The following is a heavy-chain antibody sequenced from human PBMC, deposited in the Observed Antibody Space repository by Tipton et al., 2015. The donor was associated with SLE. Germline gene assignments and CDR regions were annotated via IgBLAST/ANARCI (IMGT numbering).Heavy chain of an antibody. Sequence: SLRLSCAASGFTFSSYSMNWVRQAPGKGLEWVSAISGSGGSTYYADSVKGRFTISRDNAKNTLYLQMNSLRAEDTAVYYCARGPSAFDIWGQGTMVTVSS. CDR2: ISGSGGST. V-gene: IGHV3-21*01. CDR1: GFTFSSYS. J-gene: IGHJ3*02. CDR3: ARGPSAFDI.